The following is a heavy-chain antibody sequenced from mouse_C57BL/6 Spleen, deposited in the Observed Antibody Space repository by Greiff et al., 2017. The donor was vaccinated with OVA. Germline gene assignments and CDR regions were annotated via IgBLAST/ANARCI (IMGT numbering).Heavy chain of an antibody. J-gene: IGHJ3*01. CDR3: ASRGDYYDYDGAWFAY. CDR1: GYTFTSYG. CDR2: IYPRSGNT. D-gene: IGHD2-4*01. V-gene: IGHV1-81*01. Sequence: QVQLQQSGAELARPGASVKLSCKASGYTFTSYGISWVKQRTGQGLEWIGEIYPRSGNTYYNEKFKGKATLTADKSSSTAYMELRSLTSEDSAVYFCASRGDYYDYDGAWFAYWGQGTLVTVAA.